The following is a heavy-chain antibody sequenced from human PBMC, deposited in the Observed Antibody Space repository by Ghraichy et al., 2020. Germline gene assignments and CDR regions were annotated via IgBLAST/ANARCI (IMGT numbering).Heavy chain of an antibody. V-gene: IGHV1-18*04. CDR2: ISAYNGNT. CDR1: GYTFTSYG. Sequence: ASVKVSCKASGYTFTSYGISWVRQAPGQGLEWMGWISAYNGNTNYAQKLQGRVTMTTDTSTSTAYMELRSLRSDDTAVYYCARDRHYDFWSGYVYGMDVWGQGTTVTVSS. J-gene: IGHJ6*02. CDR3: ARDRHYDFWSGYVYGMDV. D-gene: IGHD3-3*01.